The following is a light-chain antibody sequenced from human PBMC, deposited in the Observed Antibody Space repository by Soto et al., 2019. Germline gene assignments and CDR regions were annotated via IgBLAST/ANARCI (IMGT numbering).Light chain of an antibody. Sequence: QSVLTQPPSVSGAPGQGVTFSCTGGSSNIGAGYDVHWYQQFPGTAPKLLIYGNSNRPSGVPDRFSGSKSGTSASLAITGLQAEDEADYYCQSYDSSLSVVVFGGGTKLTVL. J-gene: IGLJ2*01. V-gene: IGLV1-40*01. CDR3: QSYDSSLSVVV. CDR1: SSNIGAGYD. CDR2: GNS.